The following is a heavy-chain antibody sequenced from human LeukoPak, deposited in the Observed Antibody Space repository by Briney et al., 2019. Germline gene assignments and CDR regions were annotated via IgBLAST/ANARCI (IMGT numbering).Heavy chain of an antibody. CDR2: ISPHNGNA. Sequence: ASVTVSCTASGYNFFTYGITWVQQAPGQGLEWMGWISPHNGNANYAQKFQDRVIMTTDTSTNTAFMEVRSLRSDDTAMYYCAREDFISSRDYLFFFDYWGQGSLVTVSS. CDR3: AREDFISSRDYLFFFDY. D-gene: IGHD3-16*01. J-gene: IGHJ4*01. CDR1: GYNFFTYG. V-gene: IGHV1-18*01.